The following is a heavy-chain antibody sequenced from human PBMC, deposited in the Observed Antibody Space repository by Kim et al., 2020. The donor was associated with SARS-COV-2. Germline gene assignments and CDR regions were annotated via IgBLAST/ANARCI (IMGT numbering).Heavy chain of an antibody. V-gene: IGHV4-59*08. D-gene: IGHD6-19*01. Sequence: SETLSLTCTVSGGSISSYYWSWIRQPPGKGLEWIGYIYYSGSTNYNPSLKSRVTISVDTSKNQFSLKLSSVTAADTAVYYCARVGIAVAGTFDYWGQGTL. CDR1: GGSISSYY. CDR3: ARVGIAVAGTFDY. CDR2: IYYSGST. J-gene: IGHJ4*02.